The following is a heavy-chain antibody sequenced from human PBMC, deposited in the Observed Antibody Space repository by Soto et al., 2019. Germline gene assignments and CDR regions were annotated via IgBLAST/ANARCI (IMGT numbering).Heavy chain of an antibody. D-gene: IGHD6-19*01. CDR1: GYTFTSYY. V-gene: IGHV1-46*01. J-gene: IGHJ6*02. CDR2: INPSGGST. CDR3: AADVAVAGTSYYGMDV. Sequence: ASVKVSCKASGYTFTSYYMHWVRQAPGQGLEWMGIINPSGGSTSYAQKFQGRVTMTRDTSTSTAYMELSSLRSEDTAVYYCAADVAVAGTSYYGMDVWGQGTTVTVSS.